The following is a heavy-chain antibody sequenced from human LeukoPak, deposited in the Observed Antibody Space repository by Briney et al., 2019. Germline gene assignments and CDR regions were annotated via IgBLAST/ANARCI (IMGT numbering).Heavy chain of an antibody. D-gene: IGHD6-19*01. CDR2: ITSNGGST. CDR3: VPLSLDSGVADDLET. CDR1: GFTFSSYA. V-gene: IGHV3-64D*09. Sequence: GGSLRLSCSASGFTFSSYAMHWVRQAPGKGLEYVSSITSNGGSTYYADSVKGRFTISRDNSKNTLYLQMGSLRPDDTAVYYCVPLSLDSGVADDLETWGQGTLATVSS. J-gene: IGHJ4*02.